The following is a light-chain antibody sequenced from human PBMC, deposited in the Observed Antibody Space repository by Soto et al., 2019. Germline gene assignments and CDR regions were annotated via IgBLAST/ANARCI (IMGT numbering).Light chain of an antibody. CDR2: EGS. V-gene: IGLV2-23*01. CDR1: TSDVGSYNL. J-gene: IGLJ2*01. CDR3: CSFAGSGSVV. Sequence: QSVLTQPASVSGSPGQSITISCTGTTSDVGSYNLVSWYQHHPGKAPKLMIYEGSKRPLGVSDRFSGSKSGNTASLTISGLQAEDEADYYCCSFAGSGSVVFGGGTKLTVL.